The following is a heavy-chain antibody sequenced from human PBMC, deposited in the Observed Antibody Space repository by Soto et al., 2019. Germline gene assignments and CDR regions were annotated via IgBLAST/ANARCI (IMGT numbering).Heavy chain of an antibody. CDR1: GGSISSSSYY. CDR3: ASLAAAVFRVDY. Sequence: PSETLSLTCTVSGGSISSSSYYWGWIRQPPGKGLEWIGSIYYRGSTYYNPSLKSRVTISVDTSKNQFSLKLSSVTAAYTAVYYCASLAAAVFRVDYWGQGTLVTVS. J-gene: IGHJ4*02. D-gene: IGHD6-13*01. V-gene: IGHV4-39*01. CDR2: IYYRGST.